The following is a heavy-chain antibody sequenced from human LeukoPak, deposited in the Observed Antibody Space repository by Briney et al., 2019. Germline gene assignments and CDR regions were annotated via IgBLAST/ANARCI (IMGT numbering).Heavy chain of an antibody. CDR3: ANQGPGCDGSGPFDY. J-gene: IGHJ4*02. Sequence: PGGSLRLSCAASGFTFSSYGMHWVRQAPGKGLEWVAFIRYDGSNKYYADSVKGRFTVSRDNSKNTLYLQMNSLRAEDTAVYYCANQGPGCDGSGPFDYWGQGTPVTVSS. D-gene: IGHD3-10*01. CDR1: GFTFSSYG. CDR2: IRYDGSNK. V-gene: IGHV3-30*02.